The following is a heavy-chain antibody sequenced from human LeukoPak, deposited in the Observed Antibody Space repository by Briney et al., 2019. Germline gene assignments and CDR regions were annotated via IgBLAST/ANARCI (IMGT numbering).Heavy chain of an antibody. Sequence: GGSLRLSCAMSGVTNSMSWVRQARGKRLEWVSSISASGGGTHYTGSVKGRFTISRDNSKKTIYLQMNSLRVDDTAKYFCAAWDPNFYYMDVWGKGTTVTLSS. D-gene: IGHD1-26*01. V-gene: IGHV3-23*01. CDR2: ISASGGGT. CDR3: AAWDPNFYYMDV. J-gene: IGHJ6*03. CDR1: GVTNS.